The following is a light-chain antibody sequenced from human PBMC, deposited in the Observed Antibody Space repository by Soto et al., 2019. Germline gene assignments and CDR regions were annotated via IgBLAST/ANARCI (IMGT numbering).Light chain of an antibody. Sequence: EIVLTQSPATLSFSPGERATLSCRASQSVDKYLVWYQQKPGQAPRLLIYDASSRATGIPARFSGSGSGTDVSLTTASLEPEDFAVYYCQQRTNWPLTCSGGTKPEIK. CDR3: QQRTNWPLT. J-gene: IGKJ4*01. CDR2: DAS. CDR1: QSVDKY. V-gene: IGKV3-11*01.